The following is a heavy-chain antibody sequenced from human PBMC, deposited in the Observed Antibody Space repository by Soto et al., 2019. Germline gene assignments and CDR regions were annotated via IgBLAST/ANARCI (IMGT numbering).Heavy chain of an antibody. V-gene: IGHV3-23*01. J-gene: IGHJ4*02. CDR1: GFTFSSYA. CDR2: ISGSGGST. CDR3: AKSFDFWSGYSYYFDY. Sequence: EVQLLESGGGLVQPGGSLRLSCAASGFTFSSYAMSWVRQAPGKGLEWVSAISGSGGSTYYADSVKGRFTISRDNSKNALYLKMNSLRAEDTAVYYCAKSFDFWSGYSYYFDYWGQGTLVTVSS. D-gene: IGHD3-3*01.